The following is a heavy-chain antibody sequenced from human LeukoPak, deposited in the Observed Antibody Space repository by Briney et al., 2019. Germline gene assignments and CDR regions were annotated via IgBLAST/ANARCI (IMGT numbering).Heavy chain of an antibody. Sequence: GGSLRLSCAASGFTFSNAWMSWVRQAPGKGLEWVGRIKSKTDGGTTDYAAPVKGRFTISRDDSKNTLYLQMNSLKIEDTAVYYCTTEYSYGLGAYYFDYWGQGTLVTVSS. CDR2: IKSKTDGGTT. J-gene: IGHJ4*02. CDR3: TTEYSYGLGAYYFDY. V-gene: IGHV3-15*01. CDR1: GFTFSNAW. D-gene: IGHD5-18*01.